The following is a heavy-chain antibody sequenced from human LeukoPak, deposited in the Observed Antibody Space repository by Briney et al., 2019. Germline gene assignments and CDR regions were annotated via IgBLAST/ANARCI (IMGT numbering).Heavy chain of an antibody. Sequence: ASVKVSCKASGYAFMSHGIHWVRQAPGQGLEWMGRIIPILGIANYAQKFQGRVTITTDESTSTAYMELSSLRSEDTAVYYCARDQGYDFWSGVLDYWGQGTLVTVSS. V-gene: IGHV1-69*04. CDR2: IIPILGIA. CDR1: GYAFMSHG. J-gene: IGHJ4*02. D-gene: IGHD3-3*01. CDR3: ARDQGYDFWSGVLDY.